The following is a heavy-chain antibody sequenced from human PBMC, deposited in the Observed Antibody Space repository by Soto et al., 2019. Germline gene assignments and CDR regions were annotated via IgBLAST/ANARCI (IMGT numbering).Heavy chain of an antibody. V-gene: IGHV1-69*13. CDR2: IIPIFGTA. Sequence: SVKVSCKASGYTFTGYYMHWVRQAPGQGLEWMGGIIPIFGTANYAQKFQGRVTITADESTSTAYMELSSLRSEDTAVYYCARDQDDILTGSPEAYYYYGMDVWGQGTTVTVS. D-gene: IGHD3-9*01. CDR3: ARDQDDILTGSPEAYYYYGMDV. CDR1: GYTFTGYY. J-gene: IGHJ6*02.